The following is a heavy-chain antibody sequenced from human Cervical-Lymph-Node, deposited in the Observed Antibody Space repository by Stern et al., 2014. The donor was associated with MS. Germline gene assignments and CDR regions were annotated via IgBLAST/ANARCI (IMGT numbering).Heavy chain of an antibody. CDR1: GLPFT. J-gene: IGHJ4*02. V-gene: IGHV1-58*01. D-gene: IGHD1-26*01. CDR2: IGVGSGDT. CDR3: VADLVETDPPADF. Sequence: QLVQSGPEVKNPGTSVKVSCKTSGLPFTVQGVRQARGQRLEGIGWIGVGSGDTNYAQRFQERVTITRDLSTKTAYMELSSLRSEDTAVYYCVADLVETDPPADFWGQGTLVTVSS.